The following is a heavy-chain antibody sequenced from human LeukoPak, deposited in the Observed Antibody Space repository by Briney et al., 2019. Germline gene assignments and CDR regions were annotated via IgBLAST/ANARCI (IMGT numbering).Heavy chain of an antibody. CDR1: GYTFTSYD. Sequence: ASVKVSCKASGYTFTSYDINWVRQAPGQGLEWMGWINPNSGGTNYAQKFQGRVTMTRDTSISTAYMELSRLRSDDTAVYYCASANYGSGSFRERNWGQGTLVTVSS. V-gene: IGHV1-2*02. CDR2: INPNSGGT. D-gene: IGHD3-10*01. J-gene: IGHJ4*02. CDR3: ASANYGSGSFRERN.